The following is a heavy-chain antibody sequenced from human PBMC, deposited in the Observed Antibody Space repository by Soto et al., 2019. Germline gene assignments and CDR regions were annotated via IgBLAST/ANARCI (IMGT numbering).Heavy chain of an antibody. D-gene: IGHD3-10*01. CDR2: ISGSGGST. Sequence: PGGSLRLSCAVSGFTFSSYAMSWVRQAPGKGLEWVSGISGSGGSTYFADSVKGRFTISRDNSKNTLYLQMNSLRAEDTAVYYCARKISQGSGRYYYYYMDVWGKGTTVTVSS. V-gene: IGHV3-23*01. CDR3: ARKISQGSGRYYYYYMDV. J-gene: IGHJ6*03. CDR1: GFTFSSYA.